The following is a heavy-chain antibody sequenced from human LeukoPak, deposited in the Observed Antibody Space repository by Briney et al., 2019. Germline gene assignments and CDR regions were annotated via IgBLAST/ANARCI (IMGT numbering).Heavy chain of an antibody. D-gene: IGHD3-22*01. CDR1: GGSISSYY. V-gene: IGHV4-59*01. CDR2: IYYSGST. Sequence: SETLSLTCTVSGGSISSYYWSWIRQPPGKGLEWIGYIYYSGSTNYNPSLKSRVTISVDTSKSQFSLKLSSVTAADTAVYYCARARSGYRYGMDVWGQGTTVTVPS. CDR3: ARARSGYRYGMDV. J-gene: IGHJ6*02.